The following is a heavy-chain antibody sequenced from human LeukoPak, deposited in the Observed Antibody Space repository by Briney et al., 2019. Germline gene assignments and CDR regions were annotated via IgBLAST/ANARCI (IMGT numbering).Heavy chain of an antibody. CDR2: INPSGGST. CDR3: ARVRDGYNDAYDI. Sequence: ASVKVSCKASGGTFTSYYMHWVRQAPGQGLEWMGIINPSGGSTSYAQKFQGRVTMTRDTSTSTVYMELSSLKSEDTAVYYCARVRDGYNDAYDIWGQGTMVTVTS. CDR1: GGTFTSYY. J-gene: IGHJ3*02. V-gene: IGHV1-46*01. D-gene: IGHD5-24*01.